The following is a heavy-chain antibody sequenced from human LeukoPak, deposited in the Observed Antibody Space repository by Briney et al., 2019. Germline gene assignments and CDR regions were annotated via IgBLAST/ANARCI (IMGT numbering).Heavy chain of an antibody. CDR2: IYHGGST. CDR1: GGSISSGGYS. D-gene: IGHD2-21*02. CDR3: ATTREIFCGGDCYSGYFQH. J-gene: IGHJ1*01. Sequence: PSETLSLTCAVSGGSISSGGYSWSWIRQPPGKGLEWIGYIYHGGSTYYNPSLKSRVTISVDRSKNQFSLKLSSVTAADTAVYYCATTREIFCGGDCYSGYFQHWGQGTLVTVSS. V-gene: IGHV4-30-2*01.